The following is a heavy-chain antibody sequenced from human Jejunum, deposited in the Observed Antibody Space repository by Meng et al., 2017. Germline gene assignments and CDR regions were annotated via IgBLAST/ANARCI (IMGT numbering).Heavy chain of an antibody. CDR1: GFTFSNDY. CDR2: INPDGSST. V-gene: IGHV3-74*01. J-gene: IGHJ5*02. D-gene: IGHD6-13*01. Sequence: GESLKISCAASGFTFSNDYMHWVRQTPGTGLMWVSRINPDGSSTSYADSVKGRFTISRDNAKNTLYLQMNSLRAEDTAVYYCARGIAAAESWGQGTLVTVSS. CDR3: ARGIAAAES.